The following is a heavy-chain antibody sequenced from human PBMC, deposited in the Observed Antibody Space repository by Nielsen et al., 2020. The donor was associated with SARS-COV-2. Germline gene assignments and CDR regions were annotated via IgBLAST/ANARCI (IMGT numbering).Heavy chain of an antibody. Sequence: SETLSLTCTVSGGSISSYYWSWIRQPPGKGLEWIGYIYYSGSTNYNPSLKSRVTIPVDTSKNQFSLKLSSVTAADTAVYYCARDHEVPYGMDVWGQGTTVTVSS. CDR1: GGSISSYY. CDR2: IYYSGST. J-gene: IGHJ6*02. V-gene: IGHV4-59*01. CDR3: ARDHEVPYGMDV.